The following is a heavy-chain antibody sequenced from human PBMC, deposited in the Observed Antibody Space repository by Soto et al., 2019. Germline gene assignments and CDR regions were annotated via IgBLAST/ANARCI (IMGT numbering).Heavy chain of an antibody. J-gene: IGHJ5*02. CDR3: ARDSSSWFARFDP. D-gene: IGHD6-13*01. V-gene: IGHV3-21*01. Sequence: VGPLSLSSAASGVHFSSYSMNWVRKATGKGLEWVSSISSSSSYIYYADSVKGRFTISRDNAKNSLYLQMNSLRAEDTAVYYCARDSSSWFARFDPWGQGTLVTVSS. CDR2: ISSSSSYI. CDR1: GVHFSSYS.